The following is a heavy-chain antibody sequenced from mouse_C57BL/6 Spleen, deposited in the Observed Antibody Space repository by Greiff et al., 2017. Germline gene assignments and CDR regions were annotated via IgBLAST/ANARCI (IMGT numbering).Heavy chain of an antibody. V-gene: IGHV1-59*01. Sequence: VQLQQPGAELVRPGTSVKLSCKASGYTFTSYWMHWVKQRPGQGLEWIGEIDPSDSYTNYNQKFKGKATLTVDTSSSTAYMQLSSLTSEDSAVYYCARSLYSIFDYWGQGTTLTVSS. D-gene: IGHD2-5*01. CDR2: IDPSDSYT. CDR3: ARSLYSIFDY. CDR1: GYTFTSYW. J-gene: IGHJ2*01.